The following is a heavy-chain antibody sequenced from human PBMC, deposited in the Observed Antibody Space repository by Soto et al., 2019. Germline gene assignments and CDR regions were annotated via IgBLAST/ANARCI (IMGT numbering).Heavy chain of an antibody. V-gene: IGHV3-23*01. Sequence: GGSLRLSCAASGFTFSIYAVAWIRQTPGKGLEWVSVIGAGSDGIQYVDSVKGRFSISRDNSKNTLYLHMNSLRAEDTAIYYCAKYSTSGPSRFFDLWGKGTLVTV. D-gene: IGHD5-12*01. CDR3: AKYSTSGPSRFFDL. CDR1: GFTFSIYA. J-gene: IGHJ4*02. CDR2: IGAGSDGI.